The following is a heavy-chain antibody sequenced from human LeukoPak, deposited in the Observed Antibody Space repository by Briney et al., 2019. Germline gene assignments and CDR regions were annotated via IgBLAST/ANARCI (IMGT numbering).Heavy chain of an antibody. CDR3: ARSGVSGSGSYYNFDY. J-gene: IGHJ4*02. CDR1: GYTFTSYY. Sequence: PGASVTVSCKASGYTFTSYYMHWVRQAPGQGLEWMGIINPSGGSTSYAQKFQGRVTMTRDTSTSTVYMELSSLRSEDTAVYYCARSGVSGSGSYYNFDYWGQGTLVTVSS. D-gene: IGHD3-10*01. CDR2: INPSGGST. V-gene: IGHV1-46*01.